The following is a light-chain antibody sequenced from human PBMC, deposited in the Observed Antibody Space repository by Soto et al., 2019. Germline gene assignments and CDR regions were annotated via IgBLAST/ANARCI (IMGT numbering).Light chain of an antibody. J-gene: IGLJ3*02. V-gene: IGLV2-14*03. Sequence: QSVLTQPASVSGSPGQSITISCTGTASDVGAFNHVSWYQQHPNKAPTLVIYDVNKRPSGVSSRFSGSKSGDTASLTISSLQAEDGADYFCSSFSSSSTPVLFGGGTKVTVL. CDR3: SSFSSSSTPVL. CDR2: DVN. CDR1: ASDVGAFNH.